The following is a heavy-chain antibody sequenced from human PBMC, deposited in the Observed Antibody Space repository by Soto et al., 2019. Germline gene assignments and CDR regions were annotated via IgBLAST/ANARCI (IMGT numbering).Heavy chain of an antibody. Sequence: PSETLSLTCTVSGGSISSNSYFWAWIRQPPGKGLEWIGSIYYSGTTYHNPSLKSRVTISVDRSNNQFSLKLTSVTAADTAVYYCARHFPVDHFDYWGQGALVTVSS. V-gene: IGHV4-39*01. CDR2: IYYSGTT. CDR1: GGSISSNSYF. J-gene: IGHJ4*02. CDR3: ARHFPVDHFDY. D-gene: IGHD3-9*01.